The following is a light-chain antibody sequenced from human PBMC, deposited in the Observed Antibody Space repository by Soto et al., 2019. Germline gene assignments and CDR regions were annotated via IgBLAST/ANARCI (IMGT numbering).Light chain of an antibody. CDR3: LQTNSYPFT. CDR1: QGIGNY. V-gene: IGKV1-17*03. CDR2: AAS. J-gene: IGKJ5*01. Sequence: DIQMTQSPSAMSASVGDRVTITCRASQGIGNYLAWFQQKPGKVPQRLIYAASSLQSGVPSRFSGSGSGTEFTLTISSLQPEDLAVYYWLQTNSYPFTFGQGTRLEIK.